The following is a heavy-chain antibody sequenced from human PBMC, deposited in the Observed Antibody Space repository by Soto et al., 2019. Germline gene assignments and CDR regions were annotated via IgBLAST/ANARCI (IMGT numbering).Heavy chain of an antibody. D-gene: IGHD6-19*01. CDR3: AKAPISIAVPVNFDY. Sequence: GGSLRLSCAASGLTFSSYGMHWVRQAPGKGLEWVAVISYDGSNKYYADSVKGRFTISRDNSKNTLYLQMNSLRAEDTAVYYCAKAPISIAVPVNFDYPGQGTLVTVSS. V-gene: IGHV3-30*18. CDR2: ISYDGSNK. J-gene: IGHJ4*02. CDR1: GLTFSSYG.